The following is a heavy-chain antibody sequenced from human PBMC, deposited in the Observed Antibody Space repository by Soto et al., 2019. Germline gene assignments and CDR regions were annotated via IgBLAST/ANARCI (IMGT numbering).Heavy chain of an antibody. CDR1: GFTFSSYS. D-gene: IGHD1-1*01. CDR2: ISSSSSYI. Sequence: GGSLRLSCAASGFTFSSYSMNWVRQAPGKGLEWVSSISSSSSYIYYVDSVKGRFTISRDNAKNSLYLQMNSLRAEDTAVYYCARSSGTSHWGQGTTVTVSS. CDR3: ARSSGTSH. V-gene: IGHV3-21*01. J-gene: IGHJ6*02.